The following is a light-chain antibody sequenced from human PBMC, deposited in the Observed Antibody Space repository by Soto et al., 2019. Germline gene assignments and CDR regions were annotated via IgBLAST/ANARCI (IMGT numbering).Light chain of an antibody. CDR2: EVS. J-gene: IGLJ1*01. Sequence: QSALTQPASVSGSPGQSITTSCTGTSSDVGGYDYVSWYQLHPGKAPKLMVFEVSNRPSGVSYRFSGSKSGNTASLTISGLQAEDEADYFCSSYSISTAYLFGTGTKV. V-gene: IGLV2-14*01. CDR3: SSYSISTAYL. CDR1: SSDVGGYDY.